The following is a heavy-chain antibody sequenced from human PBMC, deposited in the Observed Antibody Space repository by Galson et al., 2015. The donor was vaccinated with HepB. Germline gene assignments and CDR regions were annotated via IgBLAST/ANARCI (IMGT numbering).Heavy chain of an antibody. V-gene: IGHV3-23*01. J-gene: IGHJ6*02. D-gene: IGHD1-26*01. Sequence: SLRLSCAASGFTFSSYAMSWVRQAPGKGLEWVSAISGSGGSTYYADSVKGRFTISRDNSKNTLYLQMNSLRAEDTAVYYCASGSSAGPQDLYYYYGMDVWGQGTTVTVSS. CDR3: ASGSSAGPQDLYYYYGMDV. CDR2: ISGSGGST. CDR1: GFTFSSYA.